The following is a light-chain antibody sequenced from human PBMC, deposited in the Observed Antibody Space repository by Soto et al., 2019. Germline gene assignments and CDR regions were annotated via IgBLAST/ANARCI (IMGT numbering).Light chain of an antibody. CDR2: EVS. CDR1: SSDVGGYNY. Sequence: QSALTQPASVSGSPGQSITISCTGTSSDVGGYNYVSWYQQHPGKAPKLMIYEVSNRPSGVSNRFSGSESGNTASLTISGLQAEDEADYYCSSYTSSSTRDVFGTGTKVTVL. V-gene: IGLV2-14*01. CDR3: SSYTSSSTRDV. J-gene: IGLJ1*01.